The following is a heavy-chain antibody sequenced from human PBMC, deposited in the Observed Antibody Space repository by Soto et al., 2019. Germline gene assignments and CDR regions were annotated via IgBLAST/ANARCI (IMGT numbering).Heavy chain of an antibody. CDR1: GASISSGNW. V-gene: IGHV4-4*02. CDR2: IFHDGTA. CDR3: ARLVYDTRLNYMYFDF. Sequence: SETLSLTCAVSGASISSGNWWTWVRQTPQRGLEYIGEIFHDGTANYYPSFERRVAISVDTSKSQFSLKLTSVTAADTAIYFCARLVYDTRLNYMYFDFWGQGALVTVSS. J-gene: IGHJ4*02. D-gene: IGHD2-8*01.